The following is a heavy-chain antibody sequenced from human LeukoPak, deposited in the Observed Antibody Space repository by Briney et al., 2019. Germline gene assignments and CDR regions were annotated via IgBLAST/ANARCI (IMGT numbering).Heavy chain of an antibody. V-gene: IGHV1-2*02. J-gene: IGHJ3*02. D-gene: IGHD1-26*01. CDR1: GFTFSSYG. CDR3: GREPVGANSNAFDI. Sequence: GRSLRLSCAASGFTFSSYGMHWVRQAPGQGLEWMGWINPNSGGTNYAQKFQGRVTMTRDTSISTAYMELSRLRSDDTAVYYCGREPVGANSNAFDIWGQGTMVTVSS. CDR2: INPNSGGT.